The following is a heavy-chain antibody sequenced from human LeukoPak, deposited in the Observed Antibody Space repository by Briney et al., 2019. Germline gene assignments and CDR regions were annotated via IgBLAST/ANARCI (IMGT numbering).Heavy chain of an antibody. CDR3: ARAVGGDGSGSL. D-gene: IGHD3-10*01. CDR2: THYSGAT. Sequence: SETLSLTCTVSGGSISSYYWSWLRQPPGKGLEYIGYTHYSGATNYNPSLKSRVTISLDTSGNQFSLKLSSVTAADTAVYYCARAVGGDGSGSLWGPGTLVTVSS. V-gene: IGHV4-59*01. CDR1: GGSISSYY. J-gene: IGHJ4*02.